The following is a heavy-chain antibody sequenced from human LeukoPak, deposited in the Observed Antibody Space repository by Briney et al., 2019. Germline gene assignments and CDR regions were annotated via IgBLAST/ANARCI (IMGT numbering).Heavy chain of an antibody. V-gene: IGHV3-23*01. D-gene: IGHD2-21*02. CDR1: GFTFSTYA. CDR2: ITDSGGIT. CDR3: AKADSARGVTLKSTIDY. J-gene: IGHJ4*02. Sequence: GGSLRLSCAASGFTFSTYAMSWVRQAPGKGLEWVSGITDSGGITNYADSVKGRFTMSRDNAKNTLYLQMNSLRVEDTAVYYCAKADSARGVTLKSTIDYWGQGTLVTVS.